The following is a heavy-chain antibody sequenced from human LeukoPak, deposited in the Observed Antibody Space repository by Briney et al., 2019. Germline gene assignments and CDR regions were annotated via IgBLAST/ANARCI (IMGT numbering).Heavy chain of an antibody. Sequence: ASVKVSCKASGYTFTNYGITWVRQAPGQGLEWMGWISAYNGNRNYAQKLQGRVTMTTDTSTSTAYMELRSLRSDDTAVYYCAREPLDYYYMDVWGKGTTVTVSS. V-gene: IGHV1-18*01. CDR1: GYTFTNYG. D-gene: IGHD2-8*01. CDR2: ISAYNGNR. CDR3: AREPLDYYYMDV. J-gene: IGHJ6*03.